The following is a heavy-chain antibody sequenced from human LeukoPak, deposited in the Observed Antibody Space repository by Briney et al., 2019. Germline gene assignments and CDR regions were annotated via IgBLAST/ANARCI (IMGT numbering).Heavy chain of an antibody. V-gene: IGHV1-18*01. D-gene: IGHD6-13*01. CDR3: VSSSWYGPRTNWFDP. CDR1: GYTFSSYG. Sequence: ASVKVSCKASGYTFSSYGISWVRQAPGQKLEWMGWISAYNGYTKYAQKFQGRVTMTRDTSISTAYMELSRLRSDDTAVYYCVSSSWYGPRTNWFDPWGQGTLVTVSS. J-gene: IGHJ5*02. CDR2: ISAYNGYT.